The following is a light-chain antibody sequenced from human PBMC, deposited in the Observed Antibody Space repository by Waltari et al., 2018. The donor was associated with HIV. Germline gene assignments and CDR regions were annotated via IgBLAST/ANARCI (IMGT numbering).Light chain of an antibody. CDR2: DSN. CDR3: QVWDYTTAV. Sequence: SYVLTQTPSVSVAPGETARITCGGDNIVGKSVHWYQQKAGQAPVLVIYDSNDRPPGIPARFFGFNSGDTATLTISRADAGDEADYYCQVWDYTTAVFGGGTKLTVL. V-gene: IGLV3-21*04. CDR1: NIVGKS. J-gene: IGLJ2*01.